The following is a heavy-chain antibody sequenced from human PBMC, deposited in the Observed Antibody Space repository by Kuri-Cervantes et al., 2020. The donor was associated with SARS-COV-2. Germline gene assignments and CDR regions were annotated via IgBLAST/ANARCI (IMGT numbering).Heavy chain of an antibody. V-gene: IGHV3-48*03. CDR1: GFTFNSYE. Sequence: GGSLRLSCAASGFTFNSYEMNWVRQAPGKGLELVSYITHSGSTIYYADSVKGRFTISRDNAKNSLYLQMNSLRAEDTAVYYCARDTYFDYWGQGTLVTVSS. J-gene: IGHJ4*02. CDR3: ARDTYFDY. CDR2: ITHSGSTI.